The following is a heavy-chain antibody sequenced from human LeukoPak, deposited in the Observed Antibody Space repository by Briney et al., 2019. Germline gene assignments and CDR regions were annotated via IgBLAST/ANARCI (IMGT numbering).Heavy chain of an antibody. J-gene: IGHJ4*02. CDR3: ARSGYSYASGYYIDF. CDR2: IYYTGST. D-gene: IGHD5-18*01. CDR1: GGSISTYY. V-gene: IGHV4-59*01. Sequence: PSETLSLTCTVSGGSISTYYWSWIRQPPGKGLDWIGFIYYTGSTNYNPSLKSRVIISLDTSKNQFSLKLTSVTAADTAVYYCARSGYSYASGYYIDFWGQGTLVTVSS.